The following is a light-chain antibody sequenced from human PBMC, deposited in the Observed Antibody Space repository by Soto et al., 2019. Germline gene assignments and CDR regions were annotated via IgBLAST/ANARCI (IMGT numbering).Light chain of an antibody. Sequence: EIVLTQSPGTLSLSPGERATLSCRAGQSASSRYLAWYQLKPGQAPRVLIYGASSRATGIPDRFSGSGSGTEFTLTISRLAPEDFAVYYCLQYGSSPWTFGQGTKVEIK. CDR1: QSASSRY. CDR3: LQYGSSPWT. CDR2: GAS. V-gene: IGKV3-20*01. J-gene: IGKJ1*01.